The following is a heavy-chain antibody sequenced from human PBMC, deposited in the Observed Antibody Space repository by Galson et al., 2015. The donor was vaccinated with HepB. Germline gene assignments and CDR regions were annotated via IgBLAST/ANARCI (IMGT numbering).Heavy chain of an antibody. CDR3: AKGVAVAHDY. Sequence: PLRLSCAASGFTFSSYGMHWVRQAPGKGLGWVAVISYDGSNKYYADSVKGRFTISRDNSKNTLYLQMNSLRAEDTAVYYCAKGVAVAHDYWGQGTLVTVSS. CDR1: GFTFSSYG. CDR2: ISYDGSNK. J-gene: IGHJ4*02. V-gene: IGHV3-30*18. D-gene: IGHD6-19*01.